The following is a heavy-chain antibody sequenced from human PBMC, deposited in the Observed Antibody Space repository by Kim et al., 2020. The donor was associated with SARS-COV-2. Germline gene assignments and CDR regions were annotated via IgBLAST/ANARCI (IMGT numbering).Heavy chain of an antibody. Sequence: GGSLRLSCAASGLIVSYNYMNWVRQAPGKGLEWVSVIYSSGNTYYADSVKGRFTISRDISKNTLYLQMISLRAEDTAVYFCAKFGSGSYDNSDYWGQGTLVTVSS. J-gene: IGHJ4*02. D-gene: IGHD1-26*01. CDR3: AKFGSGSYDNSDY. CDR1: GLIVSYNY. CDR2: IYSSGNT. V-gene: IGHV3-66*01.